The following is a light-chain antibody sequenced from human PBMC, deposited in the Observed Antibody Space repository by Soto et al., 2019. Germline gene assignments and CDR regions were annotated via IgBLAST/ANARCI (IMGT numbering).Light chain of an antibody. Sequence: QSVLTQPASVSGSPGQSIPIACTGTSSDVGGYNYVSWYQQHPGKAPKLMIYEVSNRPSRVSNRFSGSKSGNTASLTISGLQAEDEADYYCSSYTRSSTSYVFGTGTKLTVL. CDR3: SSYTRSSTSYV. CDR2: EVS. J-gene: IGLJ1*01. V-gene: IGLV2-14*01. CDR1: SSDVGGYNY.